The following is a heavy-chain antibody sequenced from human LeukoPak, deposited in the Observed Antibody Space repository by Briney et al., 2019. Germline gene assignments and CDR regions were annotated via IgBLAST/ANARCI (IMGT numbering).Heavy chain of an antibody. CDR2: IYTSGST. V-gene: IGHV4-61*02. CDR3: ARAFYPGYYSYMAV. Sequence: TSETLSLTCTVSGGSISSGSYYWSWIRQPAGKGLEWIGRIYTSGSTNYNPSLKSRVTISVDTSKNQFSLKLSSVTAADTAVYYCARAFYPGYYSYMAVWGKGTTVTVSS. D-gene: IGHD3-3*02. CDR1: GGSISSGSYY. J-gene: IGHJ6*03.